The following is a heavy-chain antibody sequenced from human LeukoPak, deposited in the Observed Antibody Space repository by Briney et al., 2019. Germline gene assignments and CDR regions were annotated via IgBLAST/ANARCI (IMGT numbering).Heavy chain of an antibody. D-gene: IGHD3-9*01. J-gene: IGHJ5*02. CDR3: ARARRVLRYFDWSSPGWFDP. Sequence: SETLSLTCTVSGGSISSSGYYWGWIRQPPGKGLEWIGSIYYSGSTYYNPSLKSRVTISVDTSKNQFSLKLSSVTAADTAVYYCARARRVLRYFDWSSPGWFDPWGQGTLVTVSS. CDR1: GGSISSSGYY. CDR2: IYYSGST. V-gene: IGHV4-39*07.